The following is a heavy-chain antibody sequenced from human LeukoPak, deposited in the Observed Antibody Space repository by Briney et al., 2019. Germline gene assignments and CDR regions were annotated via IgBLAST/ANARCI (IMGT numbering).Heavy chain of an antibody. D-gene: IGHD2-21*01. CDR3: ARVHIVVVIATRFDY. V-gene: IGHV3-11*04. CDR2: ISSSGSTI. Sequence: PGGSLRLSCAASGFTFSDYYMSWIRQAPGKGLEWVSYISSSGSTIYYADSVKGRFTISRDNAKNSLYLQMNSLRAEDTAVYYCARVHIVVVIATRFDYWGQGTLVTVSS. CDR1: GFTFSDYY. J-gene: IGHJ4*02.